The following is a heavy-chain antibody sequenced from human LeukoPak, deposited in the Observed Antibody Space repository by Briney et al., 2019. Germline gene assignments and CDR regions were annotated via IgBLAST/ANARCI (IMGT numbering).Heavy chain of an antibody. CDR2: TSGSGGTT. D-gene: IGHD6-13*01. J-gene: IGHJ4*02. Sequence: PRGSLRLSCAASGFTFSSYAMSWVRQAPGKGLEWVLGTSGSGGTTYYADSVKGRFTISRDNSKNTLYLQMGSLRAEDMAVYYCARSGYSSSWYWGENFDYWGQGTLVTVSS. V-gene: IGHV3-23*01. CDR1: GFTFSSYA. CDR3: ARSGYSSSWYWGENFDY.